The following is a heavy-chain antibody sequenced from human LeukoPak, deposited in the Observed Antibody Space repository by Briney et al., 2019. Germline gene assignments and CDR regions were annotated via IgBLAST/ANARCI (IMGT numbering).Heavy chain of an antibody. D-gene: IGHD3-22*01. V-gene: IGHV1-46*01. CDR3: ARDGEMNRPRQGYYYDSSGYDNY. CDR1: GYTFTSYY. Sequence: GASVKVSCKASGYTFTSYYMHWVRRAPGQGLEWMGIINPSGGSTSYAQKFQGRVTMTRDTSTSTVYMELSSLRSEDTAVYYCARDGEMNRPRQGYYYDSSGYDNYWGQGTLVTVSS. J-gene: IGHJ4*02. CDR2: INPSGGST.